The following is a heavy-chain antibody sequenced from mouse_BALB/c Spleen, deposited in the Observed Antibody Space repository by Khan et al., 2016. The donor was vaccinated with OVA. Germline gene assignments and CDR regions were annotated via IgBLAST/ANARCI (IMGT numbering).Heavy chain of an antibody. V-gene: IGHV1-4*01. D-gene: IGHD2-14*01. Sequence: QIQLVQSGAELARPGASVKMSCKASGYTFTSYTIHWIIKRPGQGLEWIGYINPSNGYTNYNQKFKDKATLTTDKSSTTAYLQLSSLTSDHSAVXNCVRDGAYHRNDGWYAYWGQGTVGAVSA. CDR1: GYTFTSYT. CDR3: VRDGAYHRNDGWYAY. J-gene: IGHJ3*01. CDR2: INPSNGYT.